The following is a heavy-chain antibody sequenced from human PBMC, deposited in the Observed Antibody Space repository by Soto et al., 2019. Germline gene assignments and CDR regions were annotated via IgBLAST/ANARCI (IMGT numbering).Heavy chain of an antibody. Sequence: ASVKVSCKASGYTFTSYEINWVRQATGQGLEWMGWMNPNSGNTGYAQKFQGRVTMTTDTSTSTAYMELRSLRSDDTAVYYCARGVGSGTYYNQYNWFDPWGQGTLVTVSS. J-gene: IGHJ5*02. CDR1: GYTFTSYE. D-gene: IGHD3-10*01. V-gene: IGHV1-8*01. CDR2: MNPNSGNT. CDR3: ARGVGSGTYYNQYNWFDP.